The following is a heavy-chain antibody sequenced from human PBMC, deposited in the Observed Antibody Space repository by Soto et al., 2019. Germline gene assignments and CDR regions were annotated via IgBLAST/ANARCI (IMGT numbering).Heavy chain of an antibody. D-gene: IGHD3-10*01. J-gene: IGHJ6*02. Sequence: SETLSLTCAVYGGSFSGYYWSWIRQPPGKGLEWIGEINHSGSTNYNPSLKSRVTISVDTSENQFSLKLSSVTAADTAVYYCARGFGGHYYGSGSYYKNYYYGMDVWGQGTTVTVSS. CDR1: GGSFSGYY. CDR3: ARGFGGHYYGSGSYYKNYYYGMDV. V-gene: IGHV4-34*01. CDR2: INHSGST.